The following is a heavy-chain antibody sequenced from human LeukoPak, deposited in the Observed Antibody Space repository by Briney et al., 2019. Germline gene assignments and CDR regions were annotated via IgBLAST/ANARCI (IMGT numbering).Heavy chain of an antibody. CDR3: AKDRVRGDYSFDY. CDR2: ISGSGGST. V-gene: IGHV3-23*01. Sequence: GGSLRLSCAASGFTFSSYAMSCVRQAPGKGREWVSAISGSGGSTYYADSVKGRFTISRDNSKNTLYLQMNSLRAEDTAVYYCAKDRVRGDYSFDYCGQGTLVTVSS. CDR1: GFTFSSYA. J-gene: IGHJ4*02. D-gene: IGHD4-17*01.